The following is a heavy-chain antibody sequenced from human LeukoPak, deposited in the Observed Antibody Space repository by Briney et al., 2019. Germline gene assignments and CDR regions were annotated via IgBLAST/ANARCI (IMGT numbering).Heavy chain of an antibody. V-gene: IGHV3-48*03. CDR3: ARESTLGFGELFRYYYGMDV. CDR1: GFTFSSYE. CDR2: ISSSGSTI. Sequence: GGPLRLSCAASGFTFSSYEMNWVRQAPGKGLELVSYISSSGSTIYYADSVKGRFTISRDNAKNSLYLQMNSLRAEDTAVYYCARESTLGFGELFRYYYGMDVWGKGTTVTVSS. J-gene: IGHJ6*04. D-gene: IGHD3-10*01.